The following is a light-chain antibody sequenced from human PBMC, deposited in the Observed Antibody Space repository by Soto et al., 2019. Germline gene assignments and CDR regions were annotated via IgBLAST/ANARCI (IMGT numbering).Light chain of an antibody. CDR2: EGS. CDR1: SSDVGSYNL. V-gene: IGLV2-23*01. J-gene: IGLJ1*01. Sequence: QSALTQPASVSGSPGQSITISCTGTSSDVGSYNLVSWYQQHPGKAPKLMIYEGSKRPSGISNRFSGSKSGNTASLTISGLQAEDEAEYYCCSYADSSRIYVFGSGTKVTAL. CDR3: CSYADSSRIYV.